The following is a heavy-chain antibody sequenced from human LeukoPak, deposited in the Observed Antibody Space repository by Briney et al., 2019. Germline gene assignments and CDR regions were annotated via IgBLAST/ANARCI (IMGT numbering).Heavy chain of an antibody. CDR1: GFTFSTYG. CDR2: ISYDGGNK. CDR3: ARGGHYDSSGYYGAPRD. D-gene: IGHD3-22*01. V-gene: IGHV3-30*03. Sequence: GGSLRLSCAASGFTFSTYGMYWVRQAPGKGLEWVAVISYDGGNKYYADSVKGRFTISRDNSKNTLYLQMSSLRAEDTAVYYCARGGHYDSSGYYGAPRDWGQGTQVTVSS. J-gene: IGHJ4*02.